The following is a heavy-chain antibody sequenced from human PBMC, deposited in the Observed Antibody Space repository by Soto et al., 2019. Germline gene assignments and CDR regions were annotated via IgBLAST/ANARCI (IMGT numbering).Heavy chain of an antibody. Sequence: SETLSLTCAVYGGSFSGYYWSWIRQPPGKGLEWIGEINHSGSTNYNPSLKSRVTISVDTSKNQFSLKLSSVTAADTAVYYCARGRDPNGGFDYCGQGTLVTVSS. V-gene: IGHV4-34*01. D-gene: IGHD3-16*01. CDR1: GGSFSGYY. J-gene: IGHJ4*02. CDR3: ARGRDPNGGFDY. CDR2: INHSGST.